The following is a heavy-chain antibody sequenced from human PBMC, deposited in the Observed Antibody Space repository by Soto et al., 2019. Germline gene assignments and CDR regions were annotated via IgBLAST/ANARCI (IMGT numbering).Heavy chain of an antibody. CDR2: ISGNGATT. D-gene: IGHD2-8*01. Sequence: EVQLLQSGGGLVQPGGSLRLSCEASGFSFTFYAMSWVRPAPGKGLEWVSAISGNGATTFYSDSIKGRFTISRDNSKDTLYLQMNRLRAEDTAVYFCAREQCSPLDRYCADGGVDWVDPWGRGTLVTVSS. CDR3: AREQCSPLDRYCADGGVDWVDP. V-gene: IGHV3-23*01. J-gene: IGHJ5*02. CDR1: GFSFTFYA.